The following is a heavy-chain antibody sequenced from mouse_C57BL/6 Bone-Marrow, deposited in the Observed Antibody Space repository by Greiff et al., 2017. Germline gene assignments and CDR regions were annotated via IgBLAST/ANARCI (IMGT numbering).Heavy chain of an antibody. CDR1: GYTFTSYW. J-gene: IGHJ1*03. CDR3: ARSYYGSSLWYFDV. V-gene: IGHV1-55*01. Sequence: QVQLQQPGAELVKPGASVKMSCKASGYTFTSYWITWVKQRPGQGLEWIGDIYPGSGSTNYNENFKSKATLTVDTSSSTAYMQLSSLTSEDSAVYYCARSYYGSSLWYFDVWGTGTTVTVSS. CDR2: IYPGSGST. D-gene: IGHD1-1*01.